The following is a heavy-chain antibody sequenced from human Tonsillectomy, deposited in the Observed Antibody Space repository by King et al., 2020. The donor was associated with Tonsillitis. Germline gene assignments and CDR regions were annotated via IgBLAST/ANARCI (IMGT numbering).Heavy chain of an antibody. D-gene: IGHD2-21*02. CDR1: GFTFSSYG. V-gene: IGHV3-30*18. CDR2: ISYDGSNK. Sequence: VQLVESGGGVVQPGRSLRLSCAASGFTFSSYGMHGVRQAPGKGREWVAVISYDGSNKYYADSVKGRFTISRDNSKNTLYLQMNSLRADDTAVYYCAKDKGGGDSYPGVGGMDVWGQGTTVTVSS. J-gene: IGHJ6*02. CDR3: AKDKGGGDSYPGVGGMDV.